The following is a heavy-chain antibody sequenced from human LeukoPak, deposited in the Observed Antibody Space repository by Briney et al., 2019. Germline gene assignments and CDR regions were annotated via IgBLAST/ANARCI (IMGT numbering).Heavy chain of an antibody. CDR2: IYYTGDS. D-gene: IGHD2-21*01. V-gene: IGHV4-59*08. J-gene: IGHJ4*02. Sequence: SETLSLTCTVSGGSISNSYWSWIRQPPGKGLEWIGYIYYTGDSNYNPSLKSRVAISLDTSKNQLSLNLRSVTAADTVVYYCARHEFASPFDSWGQGTLVTVSS. CDR1: GGSISNSY. CDR3: ARHEFASPFDS.